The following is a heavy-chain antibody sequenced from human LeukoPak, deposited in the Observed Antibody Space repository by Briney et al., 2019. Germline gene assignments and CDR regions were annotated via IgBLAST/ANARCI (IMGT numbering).Heavy chain of an antibody. CDR1: GFTFSSCA. Sequence: GGSLRLSCAASGFTFSSCAMTWVRQAPGKGLEWVSSISGSSGSGGITSYADSVKGRFTISRDNSKNTLYLQMNSLRAEDTAVYYCAKMESGDFWSGYRPFDYWGQGTLVTVSS. CDR2: ISGSSGSGGIT. V-gene: IGHV3-23*01. D-gene: IGHD3-3*01. CDR3: AKMESGDFWSGYRPFDY. J-gene: IGHJ4*02.